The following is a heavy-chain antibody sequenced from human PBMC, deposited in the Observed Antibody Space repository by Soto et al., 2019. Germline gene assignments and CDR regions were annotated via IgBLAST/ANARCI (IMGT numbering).Heavy chain of an antibody. CDR3: ARDGGYTPFDP. CDR2: IYHSGST. D-gene: IGHD3-16*01. J-gene: IGHJ5*02. V-gene: IGHV4-30-2*01. Sequence: PSETLSLTCAVSGGSISSGGYSWSWIRQPPGKGLEWIGYIYHSGSTYYNPSLKSRVTISVDTSKNQFSLKLSSVTAADTAVYYCARDGGYTPFDPWGQGTLVTVSS. CDR1: GGSISSGGYS.